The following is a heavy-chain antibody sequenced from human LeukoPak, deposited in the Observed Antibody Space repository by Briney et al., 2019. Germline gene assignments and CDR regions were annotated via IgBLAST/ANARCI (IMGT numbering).Heavy chain of an antibody. Sequence: PGGSLRLSCAASGFTFSSYAMGWVRQAPGKGLEWVSAISGSGGSTYYADSVKGRFTISRDNSKNTLYLQMNSLRAEDTAVYYCANQGYCSGGSCLTYYYYYMDVWGKGTTVTVSS. CDR2: ISGSGGST. D-gene: IGHD2-15*01. CDR1: GFTFSSYA. CDR3: ANQGYCSGGSCLTYYYYYMDV. V-gene: IGHV3-23*01. J-gene: IGHJ6*03.